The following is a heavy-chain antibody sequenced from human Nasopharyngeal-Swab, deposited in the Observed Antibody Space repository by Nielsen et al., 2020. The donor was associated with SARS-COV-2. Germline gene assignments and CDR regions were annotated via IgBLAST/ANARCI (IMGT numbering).Heavy chain of an antibody. D-gene: IGHD1-26*01. Sequence: SETLSLTCTVSGGSISSYYWSWIRQPPGKGLEWIGYIYYSGSTNYNPSLKSRVTISVDTSKNQLSLKLSSVTAAVTAVYYCASSGSYLGADYWGQGTLVTVSS. CDR3: ASSGSYLGADY. V-gene: IGHV4-59*08. CDR2: IYYSGST. CDR1: GGSISSYY. J-gene: IGHJ4*02.